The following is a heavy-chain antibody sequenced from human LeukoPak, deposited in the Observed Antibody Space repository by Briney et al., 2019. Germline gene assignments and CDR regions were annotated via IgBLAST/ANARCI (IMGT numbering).Heavy chain of an antibody. CDR1: GFTFSSSW. Sequence: GGSLRLSCVASGFTFSSSWMSWVRQSPGKGLERVANIKQDGSEKSYVESVRGRFTISRDNAKNSLYLQLNSLGAEDTALYYCARDNPPDYWGQGTLVTVSS. CDR2: IKQDGSEK. CDR3: ARDNPPDY. J-gene: IGHJ4*02. V-gene: IGHV3-7*03.